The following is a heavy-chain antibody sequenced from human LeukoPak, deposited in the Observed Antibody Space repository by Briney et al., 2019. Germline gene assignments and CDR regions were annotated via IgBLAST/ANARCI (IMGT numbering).Heavy chain of an antibody. CDR1: GGSISSYY. CDR2: IYYSGST. Sequence: SETLSLTCTVSGGSISSYYWSWIRQPPGKGLEWIGYIYYSGSTNYNPSLKSRVTISVDTSKNQFSLKPSSVTAADTAVYYCARSKYSGSYDGWFDPWGQGTLVTVSS. D-gene: IGHD1-26*01. J-gene: IGHJ5*02. CDR3: ARSKYSGSYDGWFDP. V-gene: IGHV4-59*08.